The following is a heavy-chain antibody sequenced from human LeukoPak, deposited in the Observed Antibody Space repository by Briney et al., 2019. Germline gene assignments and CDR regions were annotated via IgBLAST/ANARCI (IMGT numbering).Heavy chain of an antibody. V-gene: IGHV3-7*01. CDR2: IKEDGSEK. J-gene: IGHJ6*03. Sequence: PGGSLRLSCAASGFTFSSYWMSWVRQAPGKGLEWVANIKEDGSEKYYVDSVKGRFHISTDNAKNSLFLQMNSLRVEDTAVYYCARESPYYYYMDVWGTGTTVTVSS. CDR3: ARESPYYYYMDV. CDR1: GFTFSSYW.